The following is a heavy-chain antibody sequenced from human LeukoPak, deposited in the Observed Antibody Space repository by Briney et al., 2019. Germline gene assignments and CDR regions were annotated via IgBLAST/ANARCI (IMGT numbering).Heavy chain of an antibody. V-gene: IGHV4-59*11. D-gene: IGHD3-16*01. CDR3: ARFGVDYDMDV. CDR1: GGSISGHY. CDR2: IHYSGRP. Sequence: SETLSLTCTVSGGSISGHYWTWIRQPPGKGLEWIGQIHYSGRPDYNPSLKSRVTISVDTSKNQLSLKVTSVTGADTAVYYCARFGVDYDMDVWGQGTTVTVS. J-gene: IGHJ6*02.